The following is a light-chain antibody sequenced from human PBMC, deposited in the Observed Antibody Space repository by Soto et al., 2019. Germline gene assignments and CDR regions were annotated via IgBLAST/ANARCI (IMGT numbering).Light chain of an antibody. Sequence: QSALTQPASVSGSPGQSITISCTGTSSDVGYYNYVSWYQQYPGKAPKLIIYEVSNRPSGVSNRFSGSKSGNTASLTISGLQAEDEADYYCSSHRSTSAPHVFGTGTKVTVL. J-gene: IGLJ1*01. CDR2: EVS. CDR1: SSDVGYYNY. CDR3: SSHRSTSAPHV. V-gene: IGLV2-14*01.